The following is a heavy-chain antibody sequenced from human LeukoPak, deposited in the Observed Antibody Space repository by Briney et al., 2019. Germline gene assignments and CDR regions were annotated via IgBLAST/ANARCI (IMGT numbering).Heavy chain of an antibody. CDR3: ARVPGAYYFDVDF. CDR2: ISYDGSNK. J-gene: IGHJ4*02. V-gene: IGHV3-30-3*01. CDR1: GFTFSSYA. Sequence: GRSLRLSCAASGFTFSSYAMHWVRQAPGKGLEWVAVISYDGSNKYYADSVKGRFTISRDNSKNTLYLQMNSLKFEDTAIYYCARVPGAYYFDVDFWGQGTLVTVSS. D-gene: IGHD3-22*01.